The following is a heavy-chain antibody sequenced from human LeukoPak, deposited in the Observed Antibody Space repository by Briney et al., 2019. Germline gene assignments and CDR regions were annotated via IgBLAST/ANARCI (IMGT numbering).Heavy chain of an antibody. CDR2: ISAYNGNT. V-gene: IGHV1-18*04. D-gene: IGHD2-15*01. J-gene: IGHJ6*04. CDR3: ARDLYCSGGSCYDYYYGMDV. Sequence: SVKVSCKASGYTFTSYGISWVRQAPGQGLEWMGWISAYNGNTNYAQKLQGRVTMTTDTSTSTAYMELRSLRSDDTAVYYCARDLYCSGGSCYDYYYGMDVWGKGTTVTVSS. CDR1: GYTFTSYG.